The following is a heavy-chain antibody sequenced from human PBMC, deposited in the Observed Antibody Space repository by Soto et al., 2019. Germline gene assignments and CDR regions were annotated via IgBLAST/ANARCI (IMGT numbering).Heavy chain of an antibody. CDR3: ATPDDSRLGFDP. V-gene: IGHV1-69*13. D-gene: IGHD3-22*01. CDR1: GGTFSSYA. CDR2: IIPIFGTA. J-gene: IGHJ5*02. Sequence: SVKVSCKASGGTFSSYAISWGRQAPGQGLEWMGGIIPIFGTANYAQKFQGRVTITADESTSTAYMELSSLRSEDTAVYYCATPDDSRLGFDPWGQGTLVTVSS.